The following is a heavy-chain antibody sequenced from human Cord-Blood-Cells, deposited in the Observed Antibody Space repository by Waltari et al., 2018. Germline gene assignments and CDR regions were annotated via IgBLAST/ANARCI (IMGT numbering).Heavy chain of an antibody. D-gene: IGHD1-26*01. J-gene: IGHJ3*02. CDR1: GYTLTELS. Sequence: QVQLVQSGAEVKKPGASVKVSCKVSGYTLTELSMHWVRQAPGKGLEWMGGFAPEDGATIYAQKFQGRVTMTEDTSTDTAYMELSSLRSEDTAVYYCATDAGFRRWEDAFDIWCQGTMVTVSS. CDR2: FAPEDGAT. V-gene: IGHV1-24*01. CDR3: ATDAGFRRWEDAFDI.